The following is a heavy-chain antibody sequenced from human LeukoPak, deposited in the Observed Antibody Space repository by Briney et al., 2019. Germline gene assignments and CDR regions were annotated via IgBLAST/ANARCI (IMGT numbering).Heavy chain of an antibody. CDR1: GFTFSSYS. V-gene: IGHV3-21*01. J-gene: IGHJ3*02. D-gene: IGHD2-2*01. Sequence: SGGSLRLSCAASGFTFSSYSMNWVRQAPRRGLEWVSSISSSSSYIYYADSVKGRFTISRDTAKNSLSLQMNSLRAEDTAVYYCARERKVVPAAKDAFDIWGKGTMVTVSS. CDR2: ISSSSSYI. CDR3: ARERKVVPAAKDAFDI.